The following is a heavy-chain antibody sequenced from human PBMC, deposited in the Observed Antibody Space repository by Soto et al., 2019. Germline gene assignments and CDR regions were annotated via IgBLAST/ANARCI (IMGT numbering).Heavy chain of an antibody. CDR3: ARGRYDYVWESYRFDY. CDR2: INHSGST. D-gene: IGHD3-16*02. V-gene: IGHV4-34*01. CDR1: GGSFSGYY. Sequence: PSETLSLTCAVYGGSFSGYYWSWIRQPPGKGLEWIGEINHSGSTNYNPSLKSRVTISVDTSKNQFSLKLSSVTAADTAVYYCARGRYDYVWESYRFDYWGQGTLVTRLL. J-gene: IGHJ4*02.